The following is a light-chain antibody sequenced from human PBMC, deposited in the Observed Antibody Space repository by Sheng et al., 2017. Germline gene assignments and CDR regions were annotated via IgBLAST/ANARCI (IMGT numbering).Light chain of an antibody. Sequence: QSALTQPASMSGSPGQSITISCTGTTNDIGSYNYVSWYIQHPGKAPKLILYSVSSRPSGVSNRFSGSKSGNTASLVITGLQIEDEGDYFCSSYTATSTLIFGGGTKLTVL. V-gene: IGLV2-14*03. CDR1: TNDIGSYNY. CDR2: SVS. CDR3: SSYTATSTLI. J-gene: IGLJ2*01.